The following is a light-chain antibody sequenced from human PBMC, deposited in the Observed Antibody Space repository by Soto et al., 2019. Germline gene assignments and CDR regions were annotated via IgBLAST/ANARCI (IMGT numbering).Light chain of an antibody. Sequence: EIVMTQSPATLSVSPGERATLFCRASQSVRSNFLAWYQQKPGQAPRLLIYGASTRATGVPARFSGSVSGTEFTLTIISLQSEDFAVYYCQQYSAWPLTFGGGTKV. V-gene: IGKV3-15*01. CDR2: GAS. CDR3: QQYSAWPLT. CDR1: QSVRSN. J-gene: IGKJ4*01.